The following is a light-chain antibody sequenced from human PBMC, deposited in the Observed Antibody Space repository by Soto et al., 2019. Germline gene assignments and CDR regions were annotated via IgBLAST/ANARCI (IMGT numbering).Light chain of an antibody. V-gene: IGKV1-9*01. CDR3: QQLNTSPWT. Sequence: DIQLTQSPSFVSASIGDRVTITCRASQDIRSYLSWYQQRPGSAPKLLIYAASTVQSGVPSRFSGSGSGTELTLTISSLQSEDFATYYCQQLNTSPWTFGQGSKVDFK. CDR2: AAS. CDR1: QDIRSY. J-gene: IGKJ1*01.